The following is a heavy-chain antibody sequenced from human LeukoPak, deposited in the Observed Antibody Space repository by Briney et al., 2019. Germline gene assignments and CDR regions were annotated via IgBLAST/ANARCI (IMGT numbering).Heavy chain of an antibody. V-gene: IGHV4-30-4*01. CDR3: ASETSFTCFNP. D-gene: IGHD4-11*01. Sequence: TLSLTCTVSGGSISSGDYYWSWIRQPPGKGLEWIGYIYYSGSTYYNPSLKSRVTISVDTSKNQFSLKLSSVTAADTAVYYCASETSFTCFNPGGRGPLVPVSS. J-gene: IGHJ5*02. CDR2: IYYSGST. CDR1: GGSISSGDYY.